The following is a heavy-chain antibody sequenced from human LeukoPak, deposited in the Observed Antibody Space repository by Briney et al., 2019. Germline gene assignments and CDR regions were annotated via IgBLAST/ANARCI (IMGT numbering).Heavy chain of an antibody. D-gene: IGHD3-9*01. CDR1: GYTFTGYY. J-gene: IGHJ4*02. CDR2: INPDNGVT. CDR3: ARGFDWLEYYFDY. V-gene: IGHV1-2*02. Sequence: ASVTVSCKASGYTFTGYYIHWVRQAPGQGLEWMGWINPDNGVTNYAQKFQGRVTITRDTPISTAYMELSRLRSDDTAVYHCARGFDWLEYYFDYWGQGTLVTVSS.